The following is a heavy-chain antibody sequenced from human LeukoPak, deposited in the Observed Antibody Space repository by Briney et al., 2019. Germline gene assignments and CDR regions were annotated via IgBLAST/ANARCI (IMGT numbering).Heavy chain of an antibody. CDR1: GFTFDDYA. V-gene: IGHV3-43D*03. CDR2: ISWNGGST. J-gene: IGHJ5*01. D-gene: IGHD2-15*01. CDR3: VKDGVVAALGDNWFDS. Sequence: GGSLRLSCAVSGFTFDDYAMHWVRQAPGKGLEWVSLISWNGGSTYYADSVKSRFTISRDNSQNSLYLQMNSLRAEDTAFYYCVKDGVVAALGDNWFDSWGQGTLVTVSS.